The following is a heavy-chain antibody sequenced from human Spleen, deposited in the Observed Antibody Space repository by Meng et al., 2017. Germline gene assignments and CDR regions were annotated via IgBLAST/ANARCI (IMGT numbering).Heavy chain of an antibody. V-gene: IGHV4-38-2*02. D-gene: IGHD4-17*01. CDR3: ARVDYGDYGWNFDL. CDR2: IYHSGST. J-gene: IGHJ2*01. CDR1: GYSISSGYY. Sequence: SETLSLTCTVSGYSISSGYYWGWIRQPPGKGLEWNGSIYHSGSTYYNPSLKSRVTISVDTSKNQFSLTLTSVTAADAAVYYCARVDYGDYGWNFDLWGRGTLVTVSS.